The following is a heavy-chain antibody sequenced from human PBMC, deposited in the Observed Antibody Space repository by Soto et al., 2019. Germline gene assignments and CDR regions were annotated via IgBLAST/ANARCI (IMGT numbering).Heavy chain of an antibody. Sequence: QVQLVQSGAEAKKPGASVKVSCKASGYTFTNYNINWVRQAPGQGLEWMGWISAYNGNTNYAQKLQGRVTMTTDTSTSTAYMELRSLSSDDTAVYYCARKIDYVGFDPWGQGTLVTVSS. V-gene: IGHV1-18*01. CDR1: GYTFTNYN. J-gene: IGHJ5*02. CDR2: ISAYNGNT. D-gene: IGHD4-17*01. CDR3: ARKIDYVGFDP.